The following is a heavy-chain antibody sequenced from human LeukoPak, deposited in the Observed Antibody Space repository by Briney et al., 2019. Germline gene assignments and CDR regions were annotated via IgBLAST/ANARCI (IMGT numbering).Heavy chain of an antibody. V-gene: IGHV1-2*02. J-gene: IGHJ4*02. CDR3: ARADIVVVPAAGY. CDR1: GYTFTGYY. Sequence: GASVKVSCKASGYTFTGYYMHWVRQAPGQGLEWMGWINPNSGGTNYAQKFQGRVTMTRDTSISTAYMELSRLRSDDTAVYYCARADIVVVPAAGYWGQGTLVTVSS. D-gene: IGHD2-2*01. CDR2: INPNSGGT.